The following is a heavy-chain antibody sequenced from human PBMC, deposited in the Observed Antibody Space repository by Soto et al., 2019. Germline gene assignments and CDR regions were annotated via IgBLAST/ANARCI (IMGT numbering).Heavy chain of an antibody. D-gene: IGHD2-15*01. V-gene: IGHV3-48*01. CDR2: ISSSSSTI. CDR3: ARDAGDCGGGSCYDYYYGMDV. Sequence: EVQLVESGGGLVQPGGSLRLSCAVSGFTFSSYSMNWVRQAPGKGLEWVSYISSSSSTIYYADSVKGRFTISRDNAKKSLYLQMNSLRAEDTALYYCARDAGDCGGGSCYDYYYGMDVWGQGTTVTVPS. CDR1: GFTFSSYS. J-gene: IGHJ6*02.